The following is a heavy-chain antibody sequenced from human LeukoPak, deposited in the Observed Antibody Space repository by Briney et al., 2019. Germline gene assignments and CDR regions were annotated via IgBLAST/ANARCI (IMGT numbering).Heavy chain of an antibody. CDR3: ATLSSAYDYFDY. CDR1: GFTFSDYY. V-gene: IGHV3-11*03. CDR2: ITSTSSYT. Sequence: GGSLRLSCAASGFTFSDYYMSWIRQAPGKGLEWVSYITSTSSYTNYADSVKGRFTISRDNAKNSLYLQMNSLRAEDTAVYYCATLSSAYDYFDYGGQGTLVSVSS. J-gene: IGHJ4*02. D-gene: IGHD5-12*01.